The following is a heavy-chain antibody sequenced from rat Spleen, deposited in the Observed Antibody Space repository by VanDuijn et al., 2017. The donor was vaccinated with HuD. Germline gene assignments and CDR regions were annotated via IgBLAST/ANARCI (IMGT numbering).Heavy chain of an antibody. Sequence: EVQLVESGGGLVQPGRSLKLSCAASGFTFSDYYMAWVRQAPTKGLEWVATISSEGRSSYYRDSVKGRFTISRDDAKNTQNLQMDSLRSEDTATYYCARQGRYYFDYWGQGVMVTVSS. CDR2: ISSEGRSS. CDR3: ARQGRYYFDY. V-gene: IGHV5-7*01. CDR1: GFTFSDYY. J-gene: IGHJ2*01.